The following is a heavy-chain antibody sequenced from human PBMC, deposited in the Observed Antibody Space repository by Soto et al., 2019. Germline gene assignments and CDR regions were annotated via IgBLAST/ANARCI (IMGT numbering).Heavy chain of an antibody. J-gene: IGHJ4*02. CDR3: ARAYYYDFWSGYESSLYYFDY. D-gene: IGHD3-3*01. V-gene: IGHV4-61*01. CDR1: GGSVSSGSYY. Sequence: SETLSLTCTVSGGSVSSGSYYWSWIRQPPGKGLEWIGYIYYSGSTNYNPSLKSRVTISVDTPKNQFSLKLSSVTAADTAVYYCARAYYYDFWSGYESSLYYFDYWGQGTLVTVSS. CDR2: IYYSGST.